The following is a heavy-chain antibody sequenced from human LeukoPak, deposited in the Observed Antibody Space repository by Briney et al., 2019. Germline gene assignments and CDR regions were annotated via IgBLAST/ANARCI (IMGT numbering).Heavy chain of an antibody. J-gene: IGHJ4*02. CDR2: FDPEDGQT. CDR3: ATGTWGDYDNHGWYYFDY. V-gene: IGHV1-24*01. Sequence: PGRSLRLSCAASGFTFSSYGMHWVRQAPGKGLEWMGGFDPEDGQTIYAQKFQGRVTMTEDTSTDTAYMELNSLRSEDTAVYYCATGTWGDYDNHGWYYFDYWGQGTLVTVSS. D-gene: IGHD3-22*01. CDR1: GFTFSSYG.